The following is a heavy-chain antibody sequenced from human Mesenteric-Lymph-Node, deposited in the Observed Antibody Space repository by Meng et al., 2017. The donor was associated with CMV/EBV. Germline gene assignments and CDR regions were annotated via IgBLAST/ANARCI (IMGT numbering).Heavy chain of an antibody. V-gene: IGHV1-3*03. CDR3: ARGCCSSTSCQYHPDY. CDR1: GYTFTTYA. J-gene: IGHJ4*02. D-gene: IGHD2-2*01. CDR2: INGGNADK. Sequence: SGYTFTTYAIRWLRQAPGQRLGWIGWINGGNADKKYSREFQDRVTFTRDTSASTAYMELSSLRPEDTAVFYCARGCCSSTSCQYHPDYWGQGTLVTVSS.